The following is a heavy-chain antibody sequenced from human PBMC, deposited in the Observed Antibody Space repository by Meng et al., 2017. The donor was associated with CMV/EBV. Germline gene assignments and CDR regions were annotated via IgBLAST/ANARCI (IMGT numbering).Heavy chain of an antibody. V-gene: IGHV3-21*01. CDR1: GFTFDDYG. D-gene: IGHD1-7*01. Sequence: GESLKISCAASGFTFDDYGMSWVRQAPGKGLEWVSSISSSNSYIYYADSVKGRFTISRDNAKNSLYLQMNSLRAEDTAVYYCAFWRTNWGQGTLVTVSS. J-gene: IGHJ4*02. CDR2: ISSSNSYI. CDR3: AFWRTN.